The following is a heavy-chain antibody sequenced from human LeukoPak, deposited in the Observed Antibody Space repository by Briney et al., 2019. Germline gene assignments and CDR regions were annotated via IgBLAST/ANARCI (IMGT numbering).Heavy chain of an antibody. CDR1: GFTFSTYW. Sequence: GGSLRLSCGASGFTFSTYWMHWVRQAPGKGLVWVSRINTDGSSTNYADSVKGRFTISRDNAKNTLYLQMNSLRAEDTALYYCAKDGGYDGSGSPFDYWGQGTLVTVSS. J-gene: IGHJ4*02. D-gene: IGHD3-10*01. CDR2: INTDGSST. CDR3: AKDGGYDGSGSPFDY. V-gene: IGHV3-74*01.